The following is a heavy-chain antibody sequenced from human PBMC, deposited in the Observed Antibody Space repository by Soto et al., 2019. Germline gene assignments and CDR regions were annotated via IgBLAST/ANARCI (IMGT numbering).Heavy chain of an antibody. Sequence: PSETLSLTCTVSGCSISSSSFYWGWIRQPPGKGLEWIGSIYYSGSTYYNPSLKSRVTISVDTSKNQFSLKLSSVTAADTAVYYCARGVLVGPSMDVWGQGTTVTVSS. CDR3: ARGVLVGPSMDV. CDR1: GCSISSSSFY. CDR2: IYYSGST. V-gene: IGHV4-39*01. D-gene: IGHD2-2*01. J-gene: IGHJ6*02.